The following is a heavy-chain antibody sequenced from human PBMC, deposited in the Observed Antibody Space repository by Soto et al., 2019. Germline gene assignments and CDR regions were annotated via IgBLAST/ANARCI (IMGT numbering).Heavy chain of an antibody. Sequence: EVQLVESGGGLVQPGGSLRLSCAADRFTFSSYSMKRVRQAPGKGLEWVSYISSSSSTIYYADSVKGRFTISRDNDKNSLYLQMNSLRAADTAVYSCARDRYGDYVADYWGQGTLVTVSS. J-gene: IGHJ4*02. CDR1: RFTFSSYS. CDR2: ISSSSSTI. V-gene: IGHV3-48*01. CDR3: ARDRYGDYVADY. D-gene: IGHD4-17*01.